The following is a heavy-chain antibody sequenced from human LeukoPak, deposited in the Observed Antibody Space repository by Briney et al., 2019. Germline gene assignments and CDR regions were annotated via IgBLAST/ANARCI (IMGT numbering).Heavy chain of an antibody. J-gene: IGHJ3*02. Sequence: SETLSLTCTVSGGSISSYYWSWIRQPPGKGLEWIGYIYYSGSTNYNPSLKSRVTISVDTSKNQFSLKLSSVTAADTAVYYCARGPVPAANAFDIWGQGTMVTVSS. CDR3: ARGPVPAANAFDI. CDR2: IYYSGST. D-gene: IGHD2-2*01. CDR1: GGSISSYY. V-gene: IGHV4-59*01.